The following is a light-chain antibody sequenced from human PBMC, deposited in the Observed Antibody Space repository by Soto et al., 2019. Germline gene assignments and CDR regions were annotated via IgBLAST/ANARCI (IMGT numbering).Light chain of an antibody. CDR3: CSYAGSTNLYV. CDR2: GGS. Sequence: QSALTQPASVSGPPGQSITISCTGTSSDVGRYNLVSWYEQHPGKAPKLMIYGGSERPSGVSDRFSGSKSGNTASLAISGLQPEDEADYYCCSYAGSTNLYVFGSGTKVTVL. CDR1: SSDVGRYNL. J-gene: IGLJ1*01. V-gene: IGLV2-23*01.